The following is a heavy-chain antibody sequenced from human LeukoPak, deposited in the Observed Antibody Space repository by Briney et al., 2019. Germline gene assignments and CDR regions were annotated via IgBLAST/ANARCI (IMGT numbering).Heavy chain of an antibody. D-gene: IGHD4-23*01. V-gene: IGHV4-59*12. J-gene: IGHJ6*02. CDR1: GGSISSYY. CDR2: IYYSGST. Sequence: SETLSLTCTVSGGSISSYYWSWIRQPPGKGLEWIGYIYYSGSTYYNPSLKSRVTISVDTSKNQFSLKLSSVTAADTAVFYCARDFGGNSRYYYYGMDVWGQGTTVTVSS. CDR3: ARDFGGNSRYYYYGMDV.